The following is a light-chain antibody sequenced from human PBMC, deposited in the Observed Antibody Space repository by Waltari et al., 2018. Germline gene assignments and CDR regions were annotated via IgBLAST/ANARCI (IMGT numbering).Light chain of an antibody. CDR3: QQRSNWPLT. J-gene: IGKJ4*01. CDR1: QSVSSY. Sequence: EIVLTHPPATLSLSPGDRATLSCMASQSVSSYLVWYQQKPGQAPSLLIYDASNRATGIPARFSGSGSGTDFTLTIRSLEPEDFAIYYCQQRSNWPLTFGGGTKVEIK. V-gene: IGKV3-11*01. CDR2: DAS.